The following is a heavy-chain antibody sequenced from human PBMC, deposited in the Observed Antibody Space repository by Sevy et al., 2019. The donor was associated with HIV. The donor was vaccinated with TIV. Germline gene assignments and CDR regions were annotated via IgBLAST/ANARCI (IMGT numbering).Heavy chain of an antibody. D-gene: IGHD3-22*01. V-gene: IGHV3-23*01. CDR2: ISGSGGST. CDR1: GFTFSSYA. J-gene: IGHJ3*02. CDR3: AKDRYHTSGYYPEGAFDI. Sequence: GGSLRLSCAASGFTFSSYALNWVRQTPGKGLEWVSTISGSGGSTYYAASVKGRFTISRDNSKNTLYLQMDSLRAEDTAVYYCAKDRYHTSGYYPEGAFDIWGQGTMVTVSS.